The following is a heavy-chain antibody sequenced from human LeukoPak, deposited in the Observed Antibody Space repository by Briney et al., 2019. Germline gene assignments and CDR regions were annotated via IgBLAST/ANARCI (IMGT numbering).Heavy chain of an antibody. CDR2: ISSSGSTI. CDR3: ARDRYSDYYYYMDV. D-gene: IGHD2-15*01. Sequence: LGGSLRLSCAASGFTFSDYYMSWIRQAPGKGLEWVSYISSSGSTIYYADSVKGRFTISRDNAKNSLYLQMNSLRAEDTAVYYCARDRYSDYYYYMDVWGKGTTVTVSS. CDR1: GFTFSDYY. J-gene: IGHJ6*03. V-gene: IGHV3-11*04.